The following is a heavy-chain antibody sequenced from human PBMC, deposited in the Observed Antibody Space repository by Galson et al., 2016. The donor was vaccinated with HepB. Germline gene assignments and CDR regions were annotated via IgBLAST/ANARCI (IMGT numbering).Heavy chain of an antibody. D-gene: IGHD4-17*01. CDR1: GGSFSGYS. CDR2: IDYRGNT. Sequence: SETLSLTCAVYGGSFSGYSWTWIRQPPEKGLEWIGEIDYRGNTKYNPSLKSRVTISVDTSKSQFSLRLPSVTAADTAMYYCASSPRNDYGDPWTYYFDSWGQGTLVTVSS. J-gene: IGHJ4*02. CDR3: ASSPRNDYGDPWTYYFDS. V-gene: IGHV4-34*01.